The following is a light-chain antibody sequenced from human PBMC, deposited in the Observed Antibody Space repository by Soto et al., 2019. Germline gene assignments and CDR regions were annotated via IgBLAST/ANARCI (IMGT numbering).Light chain of an antibody. Sequence: QSVLTQPASGSGSHGESISITCTGTSSDVGGYDYVSWYQQHPGKAPKLMIYDVTNRPSGVSNRFSGSKSGNTASLTISGLQAEDEASYYCSSYTSSTSYVFGTGTKVTVL. CDR2: DVT. V-gene: IGLV2-14*01. CDR1: SSDVGGYDY. J-gene: IGLJ1*01. CDR3: SSYTSSTSYV.